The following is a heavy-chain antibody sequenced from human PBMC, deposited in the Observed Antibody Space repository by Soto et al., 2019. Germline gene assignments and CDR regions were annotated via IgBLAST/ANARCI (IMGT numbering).Heavy chain of an antibody. Sequence: EGSLRLSCAASGFIFSSYAMSWVRQAPGKGLEWVSTISGSGGSTYYADSVKGRFTISRDSSKNTLYLQMDSLRAEDTAVYYCAKDKMYNWNYYFDSWGQGTLVTVSS. CDR1: GFIFSSYA. CDR3: AKDKMYNWNYYFDS. CDR2: ISGSGGST. D-gene: IGHD1-7*01. J-gene: IGHJ4*02. V-gene: IGHV3-23*01.